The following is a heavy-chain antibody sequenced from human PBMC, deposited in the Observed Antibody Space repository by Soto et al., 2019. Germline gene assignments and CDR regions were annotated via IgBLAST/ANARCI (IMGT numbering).Heavy chain of an antibody. J-gene: IGHJ4*02. Sequence: ASVKVSCKASDYTFTSNGISWVRQAPGQGLEWMGWISAYNGNTNYAQKLQGRVTMTTDTSTSTAYMELRSLRSDDTAVYYCARCQGGSCYNGFDSWGQGTLVTVSS. CDR1: DYTFTSNG. D-gene: IGHD2-15*01. CDR3: ARCQGGSCYNGFDS. V-gene: IGHV1-18*04. CDR2: ISAYNGNT.